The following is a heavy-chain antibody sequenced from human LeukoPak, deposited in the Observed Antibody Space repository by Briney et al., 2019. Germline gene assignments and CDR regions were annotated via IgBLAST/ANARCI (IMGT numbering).Heavy chain of an antibody. V-gene: IGHV4-4*02. Sequence: SETLSLTCAVSGGSISSSNWWSWVRQPPGKGLEWIGEIYHSGNTNYNPSLKSRVTISVDTSKNQFSLKLSSVTAADTAVYYCARGHGYYYGSGSYYPQGGYYGMDVWGQGTTVTVSS. J-gene: IGHJ6*02. D-gene: IGHD3-10*01. CDR1: GGSISSSNW. CDR2: IYHSGNT. CDR3: ARGHGYYYGSGSYYPQGGYYGMDV.